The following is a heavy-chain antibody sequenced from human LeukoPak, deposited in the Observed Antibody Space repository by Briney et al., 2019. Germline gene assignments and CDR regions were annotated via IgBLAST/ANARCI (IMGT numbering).Heavy chain of an antibody. J-gene: IGHJ3*02. V-gene: IGHV4-34*01. D-gene: IGHD5-18*01. CDR2: INHSGST. Sequence: PSETLSLTCAVYGGSFSGYYWSWIRLPPGKGLEWIGEINHSGSTNYNPSLKSRVTISVDTSKNQFSLKLSSVTAADTAVYYCARDGYYDAFAIWGQGTMVTVSS. CDR3: ARDGYYDAFAI. CDR1: GGSFSGYY.